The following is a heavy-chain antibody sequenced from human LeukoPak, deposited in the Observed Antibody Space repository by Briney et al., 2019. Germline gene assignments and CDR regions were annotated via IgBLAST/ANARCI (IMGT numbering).Heavy chain of an antibody. CDR1: GGSISSSNYY. D-gene: IGHD4/OR15-4a*01. J-gene: IGHJ4*02. CDR2: IYYSGST. V-gene: IGHV4-39*01. CDR3: ARQPPFFGDYGGY. Sequence: SETLSLTRTVSGGSISSSNYYWGWIRQSPGKGLEWIGSIYYSGSTYYKSSLKSRVTISADTSRNQFSLRLTSVTATDTAVYYCARQPPFFGDYGGYWGQGTLVTVSS.